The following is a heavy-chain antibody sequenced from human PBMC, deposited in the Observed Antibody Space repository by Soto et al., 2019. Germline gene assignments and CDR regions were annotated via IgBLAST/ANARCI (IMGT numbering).Heavy chain of an antibody. CDR1: GGSFSGHY. D-gene: IGHD2-2*01. CDR3: ARAPCGSRSCEEGASVDY. J-gene: IGHJ4*02. CDR2: INHSGST. V-gene: IGHV4-34*01. Sequence: PSETLSLTCAVYGGSFSGHYWNWIRQPPGMGLEWIGEINHSGSTNYNPSLKSRVTISVDTSKNQFSLKVSSVTAADTAVYYCARAPCGSRSCEEGASVDYWGQGILVTVSS.